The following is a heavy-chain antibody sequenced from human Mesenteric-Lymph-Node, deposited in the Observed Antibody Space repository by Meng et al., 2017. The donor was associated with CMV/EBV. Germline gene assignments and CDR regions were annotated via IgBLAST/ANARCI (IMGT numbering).Heavy chain of an antibody. J-gene: IGHJ6*02. V-gene: IGHV3-53*01. CDR2: IYAGGST. D-gene: IGHD2-2*01. Sequence: GESLKISCAASWFSVREHYMSWVRHTPGKGLEWVSIIYAGGSTYYADSVRGRFTISRDNSNNMLYVQMNSLRVEDTAVYYCGRGMGQLPEKNYYYYWGQGTTVTVSS. CDR1: WFSVREHY. CDR3: GRGMGQLPEKNYYYY.